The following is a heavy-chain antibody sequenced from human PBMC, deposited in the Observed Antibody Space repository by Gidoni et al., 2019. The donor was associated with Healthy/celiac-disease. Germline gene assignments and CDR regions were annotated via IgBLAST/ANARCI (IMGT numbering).Heavy chain of an antibody. J-gene: IGHJ4*02. CDR1: GFTFSSYA. Sequence: EVQLLESGGGLVQPGGSLRLSCAASGFTFSSYAMSWVRQAPGKGLEWVSAISGSGGSTYYADSVKGRFTISRDNSKNTLYLQMNSLRAEDTAVYYCAKGRITMIVVVTIDYFDYWGQGTLVTVSS. V-gene: IGHV3-23*01. CDR2: ISGSGGST. CDR3: AKGRITMIVVVTIDYFDY. D-gene: IGHD3-22*01.